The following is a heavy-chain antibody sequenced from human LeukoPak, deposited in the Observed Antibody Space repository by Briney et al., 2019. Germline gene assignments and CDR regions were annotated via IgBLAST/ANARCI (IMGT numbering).Heavy chain of an antibody. D-gene: IGHD5-12*01. J-gene: IGHJ5*02. CDR3: ARRPSGYDCRYNWFDP. CDR2: IFPDDSDT. CDR1: GYNFAHDW. V-gene: IGHV5-51*01. Sequence: GESLKISCKGSGYNFAHDWIGWVRQMPGKGLEWMGIIFPDDSDTIYSPSFQGQVTISADKSISTAYLQWSSLKASDTAMYYCARRPSGYDCRYNWFDPWGQGTLVTVSS.